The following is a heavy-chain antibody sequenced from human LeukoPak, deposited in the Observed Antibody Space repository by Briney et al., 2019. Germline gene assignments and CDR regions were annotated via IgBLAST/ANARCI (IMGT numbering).Heavy chain of an antibody. CDR1: GGSISSGSYY. D-gene: IGHD3-10*01. Sequence: SETLSLTXTVSGGSISSGSYYWSWIRQPAGKGLEWIGRIYTSGSTNYNPSLKSRVTISVDTSKNQFSLKLSSVTAADTAVYYCARDRVMVRALPHYYYYMDVWGKGTTVTVSS. CDR3: ARDRVMVRALPHYYYYMDV. V-gene: IGHV4-61*02. J-gene: IGHJ6*03. CDR2: IYTSGST.